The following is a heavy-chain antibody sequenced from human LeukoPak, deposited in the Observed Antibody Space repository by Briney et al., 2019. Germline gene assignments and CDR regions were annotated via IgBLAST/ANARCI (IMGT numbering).Heavy chain of an antibody. V-gene: IGHV4-59*08. CDR1: GGSISSYY. CDR2: IYYSGST. D-gene: IGHD6-19*01. CDR3: AAIPQPWLVWWYFDY. Sequence: PSETLSLTCTASGGSISSYYWSWIRQPPGKGLEWIGYIYYSGSTNYNPSLKSRVTISVDTSKNQFSLKLSSVTAADTAVYYCAAIPQPWLVWWYFDYWGQGTLVTVSS. J-gene: IGHJ4*02.